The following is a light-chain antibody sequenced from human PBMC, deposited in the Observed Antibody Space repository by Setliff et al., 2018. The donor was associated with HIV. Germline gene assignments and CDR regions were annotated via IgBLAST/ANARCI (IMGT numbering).Light chain of an antibody. CDR2: QAT. CDR1: SNDVGRYDL. V-gene: IGLV2-23*01. CDR3: CSNTGSNTFV. Sequence: SALTQPASVSGSPGQSITISCTGTSNDVGRYDLVSWYQQHPARAPKLIIYQATRRPSGVSNRLSGSKSGNVASLTISGLQAEDEADYYCCSNTGSNTFVFGTGTKVTVL. J-gene: IGLJ1*01.